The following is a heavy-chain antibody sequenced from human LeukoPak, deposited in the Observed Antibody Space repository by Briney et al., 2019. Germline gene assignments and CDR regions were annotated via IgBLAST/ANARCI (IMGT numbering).Heavy chain of an antibody. D-gene: IGHD6-19*01. V-gene: IGHV5-51*01. CDR1: GYSFTSYW. CDR2: IYPGDSDT. CDR3: ARGIFSSGWASDY. J-gene: IGHJ4*02. Sequence: GESLKISCKGSGYSFTSYWIGWVRQMPGKGLEWMGIIYPGDSDTRYSPSFQGQVTISADKSISTAYLQWSSLKASDTATYYCARGIFSSGWASDYWGQGTLVTVSS.